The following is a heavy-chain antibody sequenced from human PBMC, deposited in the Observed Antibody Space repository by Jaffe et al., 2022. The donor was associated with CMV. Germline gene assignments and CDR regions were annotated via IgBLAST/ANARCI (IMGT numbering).Heavy chain of an antibody. Sequence: EVQLVESGGGLVQPGGSLRLSCAASGFTFSSYWMSWVRQAPGKGLEWVANIKQDGSEKYYVDSVKGRFTISRDNAKNSLYLQMNSLRAEDTAVYYCARKYYESFYWYFDLWGRGTLVTVSS. J-gene: IGHJ2*01. D-gene: IGHD3-22*01. CDR1: GFTFSSYW. CDR2: IKQDGSEK. V-gene: IGHV3-7*03. CDR3: ARKYYESFYWYFDL.